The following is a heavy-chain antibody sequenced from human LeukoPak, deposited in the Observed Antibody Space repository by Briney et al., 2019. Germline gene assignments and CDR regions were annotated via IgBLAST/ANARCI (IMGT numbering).Heavy chain of an antibody. V-gene: IGHV1-69*06. D-gene: IGHD3-9*01. CDR3: AGGSTIDYYYYYMDV. CDR1: GGTFSSYA. Sequence: SVKVSCKASGGTFSSYAISWVRQAPGQGLEWMGGIIPIFGTANYAQKFQGRVTITADKSTSTACMELSSLRSEDTAVYYCAGGSTIDYYYYYMDVWGKGTTVTVSS. CDR2: IIPIFGTA. J-gene: IGHJ6*03.